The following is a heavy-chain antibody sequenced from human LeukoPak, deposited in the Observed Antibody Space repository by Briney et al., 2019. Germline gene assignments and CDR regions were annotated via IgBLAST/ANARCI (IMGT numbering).Heavy chain of an antibody. CDR3: ASLACYASIFQH. D-gene: IGHD2-2*02. CDR2: IYYSGST. J-gene: IGHJ1*01. V-gene: IGHV4-59*01. Sequence: SETLSLTCTVSGGSISSYYWSWIRQPPGKGLEWIGYIYYSGSTNYNPSLKSRVTISVDTSKNQFSLKLSSVTAADTAVYYCASLACYASIFQHWGQGTLVTVSS. CDR1: GGSISSYY.